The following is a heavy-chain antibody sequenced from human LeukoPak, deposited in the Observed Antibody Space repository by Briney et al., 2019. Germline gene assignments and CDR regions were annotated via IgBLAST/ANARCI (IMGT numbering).Heavy chain of an antibody. V-gene: IGHV3-64*01. CDR2: ISGDGGDT. Sequence: GGSLRLSCAASGFTFSPYALHWVRQAPGKGLEYVSAISGDGGDTYYANSVKGRFTISRDNSKNTLSLQMGSLRTEDMAVYYCARELVGAALDYWGQGTLVTVSS. D-gene: IGHD1-26*01. CDR1: GFTFSPYA. CDR3: ARELVGAALDY. J-gene: IGHJ4*02.